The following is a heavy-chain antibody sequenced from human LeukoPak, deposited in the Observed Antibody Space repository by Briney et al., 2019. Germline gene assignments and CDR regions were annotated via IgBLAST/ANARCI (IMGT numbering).Heavy chain of an antibody. D-gene: IGHD3-3*01. CDR1: GYTFISYA. CDR3: AREGITIFGVVKKRGTWFDP. Sequence: ASVKVSCKASGYTFISYAMNWVRQAPGQGLEWMGWINTNTGNPTYAQGFTGRFVFSLDTSVSTAYLQISSLKAEDTAVYYCAREGITIFGVVKKRGTWFDPWGQGTLVTVSS. V-gene: IGHV7-4-1*02. CDR2: INTNTGNP. J-gene: IGHJ5*02.